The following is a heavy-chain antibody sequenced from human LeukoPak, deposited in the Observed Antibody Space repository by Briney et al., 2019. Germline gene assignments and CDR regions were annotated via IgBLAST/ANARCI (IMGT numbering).Heavy chain of an antibody. CDR3: AREGPIAARPPNWYFDV. CDR2: IKQDGSEK. J-gene: IGHJ2*01. V-gene: IGHV3-7*01. Sequence: GGSLRLSCAASGFAFSSYRMGWVRQAPGKGLEWVASIKQDGSEKYYVDSVKGRFTISRDNAKNSVFLQMNSLRAEDTAVYHCAREGPIAARPPNWYFDVWGRGTLVTVSS. D-gene: IGHD6-6*01. CDR1: GFAFSSYR.